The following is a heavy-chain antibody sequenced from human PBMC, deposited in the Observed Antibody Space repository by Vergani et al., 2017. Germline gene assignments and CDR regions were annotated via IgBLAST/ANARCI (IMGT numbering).Heavy chain of an antibody. D-gene: IGHD1-1*01. J-gene: IGHJ4*02. CDR3: ARVANWSPGYFDY. V-gene: IGHV3-33*01. CDR2: IWSDGSNK. CDR1: GFIFSNYG. Sequence: QVQLVESGGGVVQPGRSLRLSCTASGFIFSNYGIHWVRQAPGKGLEWVAVIWSDGSNKYYADSVKGRFTISRDNSKNTLYLQMGSLRAEDMAVYYCARVANWSPGYFDYWGQGTLVTVSS.